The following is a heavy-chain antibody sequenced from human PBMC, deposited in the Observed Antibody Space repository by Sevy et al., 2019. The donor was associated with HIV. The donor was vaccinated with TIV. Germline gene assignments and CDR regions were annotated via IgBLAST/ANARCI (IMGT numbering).Heavy chain of an antibody. CDR1: GFTFTYAW. Sequence: GGSLRLSCAASGFTFTYAWMSWVRQAPGKGQEWVGRIKSRPDGGTTDYAATVKGRFTISRDDSKNTLYLQMNSLKTEDSAVYYCATDPIIVLLVTDGMDVWGQGTTVTVSS. CDR2: IKSRPDGGTT. D-gene: IGHD2-8*01. J-gene: IGHJ6*02. V-gene: IGHV3-15*01. CDR3: ATDPIIVLLVTDGMDV.